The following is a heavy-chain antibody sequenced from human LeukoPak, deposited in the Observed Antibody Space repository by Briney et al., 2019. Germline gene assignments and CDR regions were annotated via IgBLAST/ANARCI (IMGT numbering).Heavy chain of an antibody. J-gene: IGHJ4*02. Sequence: GGSLRLSCAASGFTFRNYWVHWVRQAPGKGLVWLSRIATDGSATTYADSVKGRFTISRDNAKNTLYLQMNSLRAEDMSVYYCARDYSGGFDYWGQGTLVTVSS. D-gene: IGHD1-26*01. CDR2: IATDGSAT. V-gene: IGHV3-74*03. CDR1: GFTFRNYW. CDR3: ARDYSGGFDY.